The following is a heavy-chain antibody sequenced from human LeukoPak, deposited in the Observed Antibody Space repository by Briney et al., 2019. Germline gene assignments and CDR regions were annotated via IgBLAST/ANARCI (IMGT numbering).Heavy chain of an antibody. V-gene: IGHV3-23*01. Sequence: PGGSLRLSCAASGFTFSSYAMSWVRQAPGKGPEWVSAISGSGGSTYYADSVKGRFTISRDNSKNTLYLQMNSLRAEDTAVYYCAKDSSSSYYYYYMDVWGKGTTVTVSS. D-gene: IGHD6-6*01. CDR3: AKDSSSSYYYYYMDV. CDR2: ISGSGGST. J-gene: IGHJ6*03. CDR1: GFTFSSYA.